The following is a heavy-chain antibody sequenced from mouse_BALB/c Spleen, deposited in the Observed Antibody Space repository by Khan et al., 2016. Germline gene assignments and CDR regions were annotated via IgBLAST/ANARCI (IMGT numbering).Heavy chain of an antibody. CDR3: ASGSHFSDDCPFPY. CDR2: INTETGEP. D-gene: IGHD1-2*01. Sequence: QIQLVQSGPELKKPGETVKISCKASGYTFTDFSMHWVRQTPGKGLKWMGWINTETGEPTYADDFKGRFAFSLETSANTAYLQINNLNNEYTATYFCASGSHFSDDCPFPYWGQGTLVTVSA. V-gene: IGHV9-2-1*01. CDR1: GYTFTDFS. J-gene: IGHJ3*01.